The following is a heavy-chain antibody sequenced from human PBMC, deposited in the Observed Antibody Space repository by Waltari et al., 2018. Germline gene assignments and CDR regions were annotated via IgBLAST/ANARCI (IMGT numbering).Heavy chain of an antibody. Sequence: ELQVVESGGGLIQPGASLRLSCAASGFTVSSTYMAWVRQAPGKGAEWVSVILTRGSTYHADSVKGRFTISRDNSENTVHLQMKNLTAEDTALYYCARATNWVLEAFDLWGQGTMVTVSP. CDR1: GFTVSSTY. CDR3: ARATNWVLEAFDL. V-gene: IGHV3-53*01. D-gene: IGHD1-1*01. J-gene: IGHJ3*01. CDR2: ILTRGST.